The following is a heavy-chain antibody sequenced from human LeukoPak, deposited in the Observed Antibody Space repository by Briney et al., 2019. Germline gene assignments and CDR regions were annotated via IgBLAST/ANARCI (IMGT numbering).Heavy chain of an antibody. CDR3: ARVPPSPTMIVVVSWFDP. J-gene: IGHJ5*02. V-gene: IGHV1-18*01. CDR2: ISAYNGNT. CDR1: GYTFTSYD. D-gene: IGHD3-22*01. Sequence: ASVKVSCKASGYTFTSYDINWVRQAPGQGLEWMGWISAYNGNTNYAQKLQGRVTMTTDTSTSTAYMELRSLRSDDTAVYYCARVPPSPTMIVVVSWFDPWGQGTLVTVSP.